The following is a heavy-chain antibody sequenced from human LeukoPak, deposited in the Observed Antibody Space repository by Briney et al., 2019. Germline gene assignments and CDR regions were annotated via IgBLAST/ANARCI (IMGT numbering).Heavy chain of an antibody. CDR1: GFTFSSYG. CDR3: ARGPDDILTGYHTHFDY. V-gene: IGHV3-23*01. CDR2: ISGSGGRT. Sequence: PGGSLRLSCAASGFTFSSYGMSWVRQAPGKGLEWVTGISGSGGRTYYADSVKGRFTISRDNSKNTLYLQMNSLRAEDTAVYYCARGPDDILTGYHTHFDYWGQGTLVTVSS. D-gene: IGHD3-9*01. J-gene: IGHJ4*02.